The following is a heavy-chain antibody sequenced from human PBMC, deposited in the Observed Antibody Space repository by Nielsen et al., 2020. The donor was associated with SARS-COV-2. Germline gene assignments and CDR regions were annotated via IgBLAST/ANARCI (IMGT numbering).Heavy chain of an antibody. V-gene: IGHV3-23*01. CDR1: GFIFSSYA. Sequence: GGSLRLSCAVSGFIFSSYAMNWVRQAPGKGLEWVSAISSSGGNTYYADSVKGRFTISRDNFKNELYLQMNSLRAEDTAVYYCAKAGSHSYFDHWGQGTLVTVSS. D-gene: IGHD1-26*01. J-gene: IGHJ4*02. CDR2: ISSSGGNT. CDR3: AKAGSHSYFDH.